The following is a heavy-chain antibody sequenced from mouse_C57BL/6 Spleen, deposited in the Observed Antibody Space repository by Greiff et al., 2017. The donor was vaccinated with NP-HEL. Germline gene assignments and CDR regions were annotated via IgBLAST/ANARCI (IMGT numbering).Heavy chain of an antibody. V-gene: IGHV5-17*01. D-gene: IGHD2-5*01. CDR1: GFTFSDSG. J-gene: IGHJ2*01. CDR3: ARKDYYSNYPGGFDY. CDR2: ISSGSSTI. Sequence: EVKLMESGGGLVKPGGSLKLSCAASGFTFSDSGMHWVRQAPEKGLEWVAYISSGSSTIYYADTVKGRFTISGANAMSTLFLQMTSLRSEDTAMYYCARKDYYSNYPGGFDYGGQGTTLTVSS.